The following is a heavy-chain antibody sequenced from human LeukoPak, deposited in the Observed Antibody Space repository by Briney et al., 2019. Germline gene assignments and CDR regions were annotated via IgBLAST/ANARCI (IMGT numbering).Heavy chain of an antibody. CDR2: IYTSGST. J-gene: IGHJ5*02. CDR3: ARGRDDFWSGSWFDP. CDR1: GGSISSGSYY. Sequence: PSQTLSLTCTVSGGSISSGSYYWSWIRQPAGKGLEWIGRIYTSGSTNYNPSLKSRVTISVDTSKNQFSLKLSPVTAADTAAYYCARGRDDFWSGSWFDPWGQGTLVTVSS. V-gene: IGHV4-61*02. D-gene: IGHD3-3*01.